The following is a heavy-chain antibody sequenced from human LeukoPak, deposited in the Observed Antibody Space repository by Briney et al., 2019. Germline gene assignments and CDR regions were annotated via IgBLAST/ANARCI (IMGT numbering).Heavy chain of an antibody. D-gene: IGHD5-18*01. CDR1: GFTVSSNY. CDR2: IYSGGST. Sequence: GGSLRLSCAASGFTVSSNYMSWVRQAPGKGLEWVSVIYSGGSTYYADSVKGRFTISRDNSKNTLYLQMNSLRAEDTAVYYCARASIRHSRDTSMVSSLGGFDYWGQGTLVTVSS. CDR3: ARASIRHSRDTSMVSSLGGFDY. V-gene: IGHV3-53*01. J-gene: IGHJ4*02.